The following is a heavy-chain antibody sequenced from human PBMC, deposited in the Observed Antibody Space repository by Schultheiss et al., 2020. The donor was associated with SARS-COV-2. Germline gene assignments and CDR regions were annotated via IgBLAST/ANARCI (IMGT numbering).Heavy chain of an antibody. J-gene: IGHJ5*02. D-gene: IGHD6-13*01. CDR1: GFTVSSNY. V-gene: IGHV3-66*01. Sequence: GGSLRLSCAASGFTVSSNYMSWVRQAPGKGLEWVSVIYSGGSTYYADSVKGRFTISRDNSKNTLYLQMNSLRVEDTAVYYCARWVGAAAGTNWFDRWGQGSLVTVSS. CDR3: ARWVGAAAGTNWFDR. CDR2: IYSGGST.